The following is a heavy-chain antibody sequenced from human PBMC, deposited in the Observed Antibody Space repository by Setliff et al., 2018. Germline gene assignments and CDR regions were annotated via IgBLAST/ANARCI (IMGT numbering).Heavy chain of an antibody. V-gene: IGHV4-39*01. D-gene: IGHD3-10*01. CDR2: LYYSGST. Sequence: PSETLSLTCTVSGGSISSSSYYWGWVRQPPGEGLECVGSLYYSGSTYYNPSLKSRVTISVDTSKTQFSLNLRFVTAADTAVYYRARFGGSASVARFSPPIWGPGSLVTVSS. CDR1: GGSISSSSYY. J-gene: IGHJ4*02. CDR3: ARFGGSASVARFSPPI.